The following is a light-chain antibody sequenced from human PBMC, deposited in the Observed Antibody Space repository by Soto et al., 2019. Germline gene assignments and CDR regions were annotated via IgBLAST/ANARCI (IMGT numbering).Light chain of an antibody. Sequence: ESVLTQSPGTLSLSPGERATLSCRASQSVSRSYLAWYKQKPGQAPKLLIYGASTRATGIPDRFSGGGSGTDFTLTISRLEPEDFAAYYCQQYDTSPLTFGGGTKVQLK. V-gene: IGKV3-20*01. CDR3: QQYDTSPLT. CDR1: QSVSRSY. CDR2: GAS. J-gene: IGKJ4*01.